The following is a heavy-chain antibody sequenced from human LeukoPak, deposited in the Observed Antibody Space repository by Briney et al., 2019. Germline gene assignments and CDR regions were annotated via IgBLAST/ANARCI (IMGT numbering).Heavy chain of an antibody. CDR2: IYYSGNT. Sequence: SEALSLTCTVSGVSISSSNSYWGWIRQPPGKGLEWIGSIYYSGNTYYNASLKSQVSISIDTSKNQFSLRLTSVTAADTAVYYCASATVTTGQFDYWGQGTLVTVSS. CDR1: GVSISSSNSY. CDR3: ASATVTTGQFDY. J-gene: IGHJ4*02. D-gene: IGHD4-17*01. V-gene: IGHV4-39*01.